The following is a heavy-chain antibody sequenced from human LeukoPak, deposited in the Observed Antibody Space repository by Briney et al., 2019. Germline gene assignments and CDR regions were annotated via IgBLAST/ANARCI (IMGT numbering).Heavy chain of an antibody. J-gene: IGHJ5*02. CDR1: GGSISSSSYY. CDR3: ARAHIVLMVYATASNWFDP. V-gene: IGHV4-39*07. CDR2: IYYSGST. D-gene: IGHD2-8*01. Sequence: SETLSLTCTVSGGSISSSSYYWGWIRQPPGKGLEWIASIYYSGSTYYNPSLKSRVTISVDTSKNQFSLKLSSVTAADTAVYYCARAHIVLMVYATASNWFDPWGQGTLVTVSS.